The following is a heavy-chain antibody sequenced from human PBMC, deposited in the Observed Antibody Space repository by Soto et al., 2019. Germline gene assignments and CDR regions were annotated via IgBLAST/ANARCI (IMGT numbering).Heavy chain of an antibody. Sequence: GGSLRLSCAASGFTFSSYGMHWVRQAPGKGLEWVAVIWYDGSNKYYADSVKGRFTISRDNSKNTLYLQMNSLRAEDTAVYYCARNYDFWSGPNSTYYYYGMDVWGQGTTVTVSS. V-gene: IGHV3-33*01. CDR1: GFTFSSYG. CDR3: ARNYDFWSGPNSTYYYYGMDV. J-gene: IGHJ6*02. CDR2: IWYDGSNK. D-gene: IGHD3-3*01.